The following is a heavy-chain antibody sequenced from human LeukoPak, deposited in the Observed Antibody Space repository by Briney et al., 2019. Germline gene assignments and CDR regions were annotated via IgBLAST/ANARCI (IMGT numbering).Heavy chain of an antibody. CDR3: AKDQYDYVWGSYRS. D-gene: IGHD3-16*02. Sequence: GGSLRLSCAASGFTFSSYAMTWVRQAPGKGLEWVSAISGSGGSTYYADSVKGRFTISRDNSKNTLYLQMNSLRAEDTAVYYCAKDQYDYVWGSYRSWGQGTLVTVSS. J-gene: IGHJ5*02. CDR1: GFTFSSYA. CDR2: ISGSGGST. V-gene: IGHV3-23*01.